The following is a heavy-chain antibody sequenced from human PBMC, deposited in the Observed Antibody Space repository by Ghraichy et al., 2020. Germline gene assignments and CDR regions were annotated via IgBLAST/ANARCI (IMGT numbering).Heavy chain of an antibody. CDR1: GFTFSSYA. V-gene: IGHV3-30*04. D-gene: IGHD3-10*01. J-gene: IGHJ4*02. CDR2: ISYDGSNK. Sequence: LSLTCAASGFTFSSYAMHWVRQAPGKGLEWVAVISYDGSNKYYADSVKGRFTISRDNSKNTLYLQMNSLRAEDTAVYYCAREALYYYGSGSPDYWGQGTLVTVSS. CDR3: AREALYYYGSGSPDY.